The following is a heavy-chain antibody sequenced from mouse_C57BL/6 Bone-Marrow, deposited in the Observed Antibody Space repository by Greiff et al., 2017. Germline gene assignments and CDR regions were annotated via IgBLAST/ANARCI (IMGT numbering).Heavy chain of an antibody. V-gene: IGHV5-6*01. CDR3: ASTAQATSWFAY. D-gene: IGHD3-2*02. Sequence: EVMLVESGGDLVKPGGSLKLSCAASGFTFSSYGMSWVRQTPDKRLAWVATISSGGSYTYYPDSVTGRFTISRDNAKNTLYLQMSSLKAEDTAMYDCASTAQATSWFAYGGQGTLVTVSA. CDR1: GFTFSSYG. CDR2: ISSGGSYT. J-gene: IGHJ3*01.